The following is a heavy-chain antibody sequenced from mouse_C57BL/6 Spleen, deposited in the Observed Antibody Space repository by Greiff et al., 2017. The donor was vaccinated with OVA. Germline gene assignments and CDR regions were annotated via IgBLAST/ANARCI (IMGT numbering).Heavy chain of an antibody. CDR2: ILPGSGST. D-gene: IGHD1-1*01. CDR3: ARRGTTVVGGYFDV. V-gene: IGHV1-9*01. J-gene: IGHJ1*03. Sequence: QVQLQQPGAELLKPGASVKLSCKATGYTFTGYWIEWVKQRPGHGLEWIGEILPGSGSTNYNEKFKGKATFTADTSSNTAYMQLSSLTTEDSAIYYCARRGTTVVGGYFDVWGTGTTVTVSS. CDR1: GYTFTGYW.